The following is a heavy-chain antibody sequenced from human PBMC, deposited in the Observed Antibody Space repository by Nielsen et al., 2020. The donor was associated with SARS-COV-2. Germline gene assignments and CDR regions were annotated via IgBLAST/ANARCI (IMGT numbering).Heavy chain of an antibody. J-gene: IGHJ6*02. CDR2: IGTAGDT. V-gene: IGHV3-13*04. CDR3: ARESGPYGMDV. CDR1: GFTFSSYD. Sequence: GESLKISCAASGFTFSSYDMHWVRQATGKGLEWVSAIGTAGDTYYPGSVKGRFTTSRENAKNSLYLQMNSLRAGDTAVYYCARESGPYGMDVWGQGTTVTVSS.